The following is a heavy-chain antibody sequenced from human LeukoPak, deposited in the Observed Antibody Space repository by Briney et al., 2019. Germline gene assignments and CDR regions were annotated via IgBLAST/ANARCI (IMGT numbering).Heavy chain of an antibody. V-gene: IGHV3-48*03. CDR3: ARDSGGSSPFDY. J-gene: IGHJ4*02. CDR2: IDNSDSTI. D-gene: IGHD2-15*01. CDR1: GFTFSNYE. Sequence: GGSLRLSCAASGFTFSNYEMHWVRQAPGKGLEWVSYIDNSDSTIYYADSVKGRFTISRDNAKNSLYLQMNSLRAEDTAVYYCARDSGGSSPFDYWGQGTLVTVSS.